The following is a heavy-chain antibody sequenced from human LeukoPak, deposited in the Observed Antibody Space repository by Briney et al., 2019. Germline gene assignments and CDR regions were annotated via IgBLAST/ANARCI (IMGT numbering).Heavy chain of an antibody. D-gene: IGHD6-13*01. CDR2: ISYDGSNI. V-gene: IGHV3-30*04. J-gene: IGHJ4*02. CDR3: ATSTAAAGTD. Sequence: PGGSLRLSCAASGFTFSSYAMHWVRQAPGKGLEWVAVISYDGSNIYYADSVKGRFTISRDNAQNSLYLQMNSLRAEDTAIYYCATSTAAAGTDWGQGTLVTVSS. CDR1: GFTFSSYA.